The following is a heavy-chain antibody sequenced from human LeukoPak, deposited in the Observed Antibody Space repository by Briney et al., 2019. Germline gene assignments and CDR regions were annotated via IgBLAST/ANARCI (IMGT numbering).Heavy chain of an antibody. J-gene: IGHJ4*02. D-gene: IGHD3-22*01. CDR3: ARGGRRLLRQGGYYFDY. CDR2: INHSGST. V-gene: IGHV4-34*01. Sequence: PSETLSLTCAVYGGSFSGYYWSWIRQPPGKGLEWIGEINHSGSTNYNPSLKSRVTISVDTSKNQFSLKLSSVTAADTAVYYCARGGRRLLRQGGYYFDYWGQGTLVTVSS. CDR1: GGSFSGYY.